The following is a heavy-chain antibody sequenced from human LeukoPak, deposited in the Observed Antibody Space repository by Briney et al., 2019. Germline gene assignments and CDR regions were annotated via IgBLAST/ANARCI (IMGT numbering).Heavy chain of an antibody. D-gene: IGHD1-7*01. J-gene: IGHJ4*02. CDR2: ISSSSSTI. Sequence: PGGSLRLSCAPSGFTSSSYSMNCGRHPPGQGLEWVSYISSSSSTIYYADSVKGRFTITRDNAKNSLYLQMNSLRAEDTAVYYCATYWNYGYWGQGTLVTVSS. CDR3: ATYWNYGY. V-gene: IGHV3-48*01. CDR1: GFTSSSYS.